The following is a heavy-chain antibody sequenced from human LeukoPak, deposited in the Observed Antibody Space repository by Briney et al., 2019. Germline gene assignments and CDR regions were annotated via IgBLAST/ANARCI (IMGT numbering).Heavy chain of an antibody. Sequence: SQTLSLTCAISGDSVSSNSAAWNWIRQSPSRGLEWLGRTYYRSKWYNDYAVSVKSRITINPDTSKNQFSLQLNSVTPEDTAVYYCARDLTRVVPAANPDFDPWGQGTLVTVSS. CDR3: ARDLTRVVPAANPDFDP. V-gene: IGHV6-1*01. D-gene: IGHD2-2*01. CDR1: GDSVSSNSAA. CDR2: TYYRSKWYN. J-gene: IGHJ5*02.